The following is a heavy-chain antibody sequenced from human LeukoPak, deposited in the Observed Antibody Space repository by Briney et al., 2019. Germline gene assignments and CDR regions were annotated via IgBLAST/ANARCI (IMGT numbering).Heavy chain of an antibody. Sequence: ASVKVSCKASGYTFTSYDINWVRQATGQGLEWMGWMNPNSGNTGYAQKFQGRVTMTRNTSISTAYMELSSLRSEDTAAYYCARGQGQWLRWDWFDPWGQGTLVTVSS. D-gene: IGHD6-19*01. V-gene: IGHV1-8*01. J-gene: IGHJ5*02. CDR2: MNPNSGNT. CDR1: GYTFTSYD. CDR3: ARGQGQWLRWDWFDP.